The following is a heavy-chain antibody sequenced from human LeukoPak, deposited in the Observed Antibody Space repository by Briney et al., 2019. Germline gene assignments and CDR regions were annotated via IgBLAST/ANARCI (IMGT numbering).Heavy chain of an antibody. J-gene: IGHJ4*02. CDR1: GGSISSSSYY. CDR2: IYYRGST. Sequence: SSETLSPTCTVSGGSISSSSYYWGWIRQPPGKGLEWIGTIYYRGSTYYNPSLKGRVTMSVDTSKNQFSLKLSSVTAADTAVYYCARHGGSAWYPQPHFDYWGQGTLVTVSS. V-gene: IGHV4-39*01. CDR3: ARHGGSAWYPQPHFDY. D-gene: IGHD6-19*01.